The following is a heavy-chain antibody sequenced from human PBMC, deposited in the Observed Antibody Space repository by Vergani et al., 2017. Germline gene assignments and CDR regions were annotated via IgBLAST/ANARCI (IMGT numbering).Heavy chain of an antibody. CDR2: IIPILGIA. J-gene: IGHJ6*02. CDR1: GGTFSSYA. Sequence: QVQLVQSGAEVKKPGSSVKVSCKASGGTFSSYAISWVRQAPGQGLEWMGRIIPILGIANYAQKFQGRVTITADKSTSTAYMELSSLRSEDTAVYYCARSMVRGSNPYYYGMDVWGQGTTVTVSS. D-gene: IGHD3-10*01. CDR3: ARSMVRGSNPYYYGMDV. V-gene: IGHV1-69*04.